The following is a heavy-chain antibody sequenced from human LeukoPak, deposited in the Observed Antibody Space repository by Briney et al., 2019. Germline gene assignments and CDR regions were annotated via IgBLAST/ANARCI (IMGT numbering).Heavy chain of an antibody. CDR3: TRVYCSGGNCHDVYYYYYGMDV. J-gene: IGHJ6*02. Sequence: PGGSLRLSCAASGFTFSSYWIHWVRQAPGKGLVWVSRINSDGSSTTYADSVKGRFTISRDNAKNTLYLQMNSLRAEDTAVYYCTRVYCSGGNCHDVYYYYYGMDVWGQGTTVTVSS. CDR2: INSDGSST. D-gene: IGHD2-15*01. CDR1: GFTFSSYW. V-gene: IGHV3-74*01.